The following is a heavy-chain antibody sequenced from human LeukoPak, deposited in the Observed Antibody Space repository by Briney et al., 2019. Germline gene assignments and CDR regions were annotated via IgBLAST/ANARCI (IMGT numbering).Heavy chain of an antibody. J-gene: IGHJ4*02. D-gene: IGHD3-10*01. CDR3: TRASYSGSHPFDY. CDR2: ITDNGDTR. V-gene: IGHV3-30*04. CDR1: GFPFSNYA. Sequence: VVPLRLSCTASGFPFSNYAIHSLRQAPGKGLDRVAPITDNGDTRYCADSVRGRFTISRDNYRNTLYMKMDSLGQNDTGLYYSTRASYSGSHPFDYWGQGTLVTVSS.